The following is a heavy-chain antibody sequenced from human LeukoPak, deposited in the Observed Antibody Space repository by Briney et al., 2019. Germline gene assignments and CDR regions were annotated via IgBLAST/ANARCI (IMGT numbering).Heavy chain of an antibody. Sequence: SETLSLTCTVSGGSISSGSYYWSWIRQPAGKGLEWIGRIYTSGSTNYNPSLKSRVTISADTSKNQFSLKLSSVTAADTAVYYCARAPHYSFLDYWGQGTLVTVSS. CDR3: ARAPHYSFLDY. CDR1: GGSISSGSYY. J-gene: IGHJ4*02. D-gene: IGHD5-18*01. CDR2: IYTSGST. V-gene: IGHV4-61*02.